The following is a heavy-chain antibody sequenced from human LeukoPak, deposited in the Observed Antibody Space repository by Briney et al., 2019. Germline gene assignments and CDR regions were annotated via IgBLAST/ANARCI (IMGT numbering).Heavy chain of an antibody. J-gene: IGHJ4*02. V-gene: IGHV3-23*01. CDR2: ISGSGGST. CDR1: GFTFSSYA. D-gene: IGHD3-10*01. Sequence: GGSLRLSCAASGFTFSSYAMSWVRQAPGKGLEWASAISGSGGSTCYADSVKGRFTISRDNSKNTLYLQMNSLRAEDTAVYYCAKDRGVTWVDYWGQGTLVTVSS. CDR3: AKDRGVTWVDY.